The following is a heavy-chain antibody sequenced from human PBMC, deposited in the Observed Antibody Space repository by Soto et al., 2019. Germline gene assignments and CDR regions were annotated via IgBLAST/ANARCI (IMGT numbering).Heavy chain of an antibody. CDR3: ARGNGLRLGELSHYYYYGMDV. CDR1: GYTFTSYY. Sequence: GASVKVSCKASGYTFTSYYMHWVRQAPGQGLEWMGIINPSGGSTSYAQKFQGRVTMTRDTSTSTAYMELSSLRSEDTAVYYCARGNGLRLGELSHYYYYGMDVWGQGTTVTVSS. D-gene: IGHD3-16*02. J-gene: IGHJ6*02. CDR2: INPSGGST. V-gene: IGHV1-46*01.